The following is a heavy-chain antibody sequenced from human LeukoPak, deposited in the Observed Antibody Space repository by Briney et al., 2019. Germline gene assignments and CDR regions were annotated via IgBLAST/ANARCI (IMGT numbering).Heavy chain of an antibody. J-gene: IGHJ4*02. CDR3: ARDKAVNAAD. CDR1: GFTVSSNY. D-gene: IGHD4-17*01. Sequence: GGPLRLSCAASGFTVSSNYMSWVRQAPGKGLEWVSVIYSGGTTYYADSVKGRFTISRDNSKNTLYLQMNSLRAEDTAVYYCARDKAVNAADWGQGTLVTVSS. V-gene: IGHV3-53*01. CDR2: IYSGGTT.